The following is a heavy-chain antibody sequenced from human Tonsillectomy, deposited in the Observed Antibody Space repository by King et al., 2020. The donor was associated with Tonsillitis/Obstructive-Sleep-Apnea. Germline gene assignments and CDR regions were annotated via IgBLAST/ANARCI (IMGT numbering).Heavy chain of an antibody. CDR2: IYHSGST. Sequence: VQLQESGPGLVKPSGTLSLTCAVSGGSISSSNWWSWVRQPPGKGLAWIGEIYHSGSTNYNPSLKSRVTISVDKSKNQFSLKLSSVTAADTAVYYCARYEWELVDYYYYMDVWGKGTTVTVSS. V-gene: IGHV4-4*02. CDR1: GGSISSSNW. D-gene: IGHD1-26*01. J-gene: IGHJ6*03. CDR3: ARYEWELVDYYYYMDV.